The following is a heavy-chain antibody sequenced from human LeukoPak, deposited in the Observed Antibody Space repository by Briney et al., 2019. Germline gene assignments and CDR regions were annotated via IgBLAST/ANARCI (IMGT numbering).Heavy chain of an antibody. CDR3: ARDTYYYASTAGEGGY. CDR2: ISAYNGNT. Sequence: ASVKVSCKASGYTFTSYGINWVRQAPGQGLEWMGWISAYNGNTNYAQKLQGRVTMTTDTSTSTAYMELRSLRSDDTAVYYCARDTYYYASTAGEGGYWGQGTLVTVSS. V-gene: IGHV1-18*01. D-gene: IGHD3-22*01. CDR1: GYTFTSYG. J-gene: IGHJ4*02.